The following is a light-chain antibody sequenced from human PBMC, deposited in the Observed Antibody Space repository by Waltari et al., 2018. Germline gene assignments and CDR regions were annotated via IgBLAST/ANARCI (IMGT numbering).Light chain of an antibody. V-gene: IGLV2-8*01. CDR3: SSYAGSNYYV. CDR1: SSDVGGYNY. Sequence: QSALTQPPSASGSPGQSVTISCTGTSSDVGGYNYVPWYQQHPGKAPKLMIYEVNERPSGVPDRFSGSKSGNTASLTVSGLQAEDEADYYCSSYAGSNYYVFGTGTKVTVL. CDR2: EVN. J-gene: IGLJ1*01.